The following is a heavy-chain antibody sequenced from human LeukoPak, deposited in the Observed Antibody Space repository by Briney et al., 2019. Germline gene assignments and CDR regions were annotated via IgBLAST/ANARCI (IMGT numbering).Heavy chain of an antibody. D-gene: IGHD5-24*01. J-gene: IGHJ6*02. CDR3: ARDVANVEMATMASGMDV. V-gene: IGHV1-69*13. CDR2: IIPIFGTA. Sequence: GASVKVSCKASGYTFTSYYMHWVRQAPGQGLEWMGGIIPIFGTANYAQKFQGRVTITADESTSTAYMELSSLRSEDTAVYYCARDVANVEMATMASGMDVWGQGTTVTVSS. CDR1: GYTFTSYY.